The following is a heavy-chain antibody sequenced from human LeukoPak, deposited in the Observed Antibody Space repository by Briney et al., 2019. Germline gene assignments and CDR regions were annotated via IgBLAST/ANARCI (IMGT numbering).Heavy chain of an antibody. V-gene: IGHV1-2*06. J-gene: IGHJ4*02. CDR1: GYTFTGYY. CDR3: ARAGDDWNDGGYFDY. CDR2: INPNSGGT. D-gene: IGHD1-1*01. Sequence: ASVKVSCEASGYTFTGYYMHWVRQAPGQGLEWMGRINPNSGGTNYAQKFQGRVTMTRDTSISTAYMELSRLRSDDTAVYYCARAGDDWNDGGYFDYWGQGTLVTVSS.